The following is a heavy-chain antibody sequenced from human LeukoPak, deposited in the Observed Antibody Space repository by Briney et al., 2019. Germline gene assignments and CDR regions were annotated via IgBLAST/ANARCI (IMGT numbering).Heavy chain of an antibody. J-gene: IGHJ5*02. CDR3: ARVGGRRWFDP. V-gene: IGHV4-34*01. D-gene: IGHD2-15*01. CDR1: GGSFSGYY. Sequence: SETLSLTCAVYGGSFSGYYWSWIRQPPGKGLEWIGEINHSGSTNYNPSLKSRVTISVDTSKNQFSPKLSSVTAADTAVYYCARVGGRRWFDPWGQGTLVTVSS. CDR2: INHSGST.